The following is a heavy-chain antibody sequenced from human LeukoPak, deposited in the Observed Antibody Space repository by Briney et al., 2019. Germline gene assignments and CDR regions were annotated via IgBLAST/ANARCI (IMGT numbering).Heavy chain of an antibody. CDR3: ARQRCVSGRCYHTNVFDI. V-gene: IGHV5-51*01. J-gene: IGHJ3*02. CDR2: IYPGDSDT. D-gene: IGHD2-15*01. Sequence: GESLKISCKGSGYSFTSYWIGWVRQMPGKGLEWMGIIYPGDSDTRYSPSFQGPVTISADKSMNTAYLQWTTVQASDTAMYYCARQRCVSGRCYHTNVFDIWGQGTMVTISS. CDR1: GYSFTSYW.